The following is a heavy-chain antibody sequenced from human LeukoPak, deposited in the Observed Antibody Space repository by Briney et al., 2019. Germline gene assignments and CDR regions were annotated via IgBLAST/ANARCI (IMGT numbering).Heavy chain of an antibody. V-gene: IGHV3-74*01. CDR2: INSDGSST. J-gene: IGHJ4*02. CDR3: AKVKVACLDY. Sequence: GGSLRLSCAASGFTFSSYWMHWVRQAPGKGLVWVSRINSDGSSTYYADSVKGRFTISRDNSKNTLYLQMNSLRAEDTAVYYCAKVKVACLDYWGQGTLVTVSS. CDR1: GFTFSSYW. D-gene: IGHD5-12*01.